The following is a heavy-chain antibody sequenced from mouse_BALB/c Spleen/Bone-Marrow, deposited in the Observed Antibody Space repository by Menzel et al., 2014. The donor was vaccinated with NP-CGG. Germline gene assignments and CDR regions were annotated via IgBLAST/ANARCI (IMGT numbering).Heavy chain of an antibody. CDR1: GFNIKDTY. CDR3: ASYRYGWYFDV. V-gene: IGHV14-3*02. D-gene: IGHD2-14*01. Sequence: EVQLQQSGAELVKPGASVKLSCTASGFNIKDTYLHWVKQRPEQGLDWIGRIDPAIFTKYDPKFQGKATITAATSSNTAYLHLSSLTSYDTAVYYCASYRYGWYFDVWGAGTTVTVSS. CDR2: IDPAIFT. J-gene: IGHJ1*01.